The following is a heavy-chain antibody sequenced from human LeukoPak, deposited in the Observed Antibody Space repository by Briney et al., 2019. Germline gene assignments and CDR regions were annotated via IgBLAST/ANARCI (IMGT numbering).Heavy chain of an antibody. CDR2: IYTSGST. CDR1: GGSISSGSYY. D-gene: IGHD3-22*01. CDR3: ARSYDSSGYYIFDL. V-gene: IGHV4-61*02. Sequence: SQTLSLTCTVSGGSISSGSYYWSWIRQPAGKGLEWIGRIYTSGSTNYNPSLKSRVTISVDTSKNQFSLKLSSVTAADTAVYYCARSYDSSGYYIFDLWGRGTLVTVSS. J-gene: IGHJ2*01.